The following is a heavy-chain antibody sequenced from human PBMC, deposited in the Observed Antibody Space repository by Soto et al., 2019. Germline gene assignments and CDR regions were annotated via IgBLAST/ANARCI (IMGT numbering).Heavy chain of an antibody. D-gene: IGHD3-3*01. Sequence: SETLSLTCTLSGASMTSSSYYWGWVRQPPGKGLEWIGTIYYNRSTYYSPSLKSRVAISVDTSKNHFSLRLSSVTAADTSMYYCSMTSVNYPDFFDYWSQGSLDTGSS. V-gene: IGHV4-39*01. CDR2: IYYNRST. CDR1: GASMTSSSYY. CDR3: SMTSVNYPDFFDY. J-gene: IGHJ4*02.